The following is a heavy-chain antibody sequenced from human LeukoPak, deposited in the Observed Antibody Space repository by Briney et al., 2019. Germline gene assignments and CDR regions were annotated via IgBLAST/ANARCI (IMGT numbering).Heavy chain of an antibody. J-gene: IGHJ6*03. CDR1: GGSISSSS. Sequence: PSETLSLTCTVSGGSISSSSWSWIRQPPGKGLEWIGSVHYSGSTSYNPSLQSRVTMSVDTSKNQFSLKLTSVTATDAAVYYCAREPELRSWYYYYMDVWGKGTTVTVSS. V-gene: IGHV4-59*01. CDR2: VHYSGST. D-gene: IGHD1-7*01. CDR3: AREPELRSWYYYYMDV.